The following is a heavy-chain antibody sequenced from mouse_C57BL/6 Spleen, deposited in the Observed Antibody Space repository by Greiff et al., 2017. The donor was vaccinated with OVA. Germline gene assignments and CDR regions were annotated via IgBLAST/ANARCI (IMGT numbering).Heavy chain of an antibody. Sequence: VQLQQSGAELVKPGASVKISCKASGYAFSSYWMNWVKQRPGKGLEWIGQIYPGDGDTNYNGKFKGKATLTADKSSSTAYMQLSSLTSEDSAVYFCARSDRIYYGPFDYWGQGTTLTVSS. V-gene: IGHV1-80*01. CDR2: IYPGDGDT. CDR1: GYAFSSYW. CDR3: ARSDRIYYGPFDY. J-gene: IGHJ2*01. D-gene: IGHD2-1*01.